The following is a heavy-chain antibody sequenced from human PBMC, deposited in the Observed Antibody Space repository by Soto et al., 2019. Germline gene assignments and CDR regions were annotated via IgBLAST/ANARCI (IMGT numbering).Heavy chain of an antibody. V-gene: IGHV4-59*08. Sequence: SETLSLTCTVSGGSIWDNYWSWIRQPPGKGLEWVGYIYYTGTTKYNPSLKSRVTISVNTSKNQVSLKLSSVTAADTAVYYCARLGGYYQAFDNWGQGTLVTVS. CDR2: IYYTGTT. CDR1: GGSIWDNY. D-gene: IGHD3-22*01. CDR3: ARLGGYYQAFDN. J-gene: IGHJ4*02.